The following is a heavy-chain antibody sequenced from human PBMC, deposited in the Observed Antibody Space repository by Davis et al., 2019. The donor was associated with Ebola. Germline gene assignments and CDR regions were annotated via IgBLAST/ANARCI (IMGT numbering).Heavy chain of an antibody. CDR1: GGSISSYY. CDR3: AREDGDNYNYGMDV. Sequence: MPSETLSLTCTVSGGSISSYYWSWIRQPPGKGLEWIGYIYYSGSTNYNPSLKSRVTISVDTSKNQFSLKLRSVTAADTAVYYCAREDGDNYNYGMDVWGQGTTVTVSS. D-gene: IGHD5-24*01. V-gene: IGHV4-59*01. J-gene: IGHJ6*02. CDR2: IYYSGST.